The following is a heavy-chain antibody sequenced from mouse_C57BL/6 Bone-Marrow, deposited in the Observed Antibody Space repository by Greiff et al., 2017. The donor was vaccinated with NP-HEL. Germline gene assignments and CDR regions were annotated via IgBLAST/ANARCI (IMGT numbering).Heavy chain of an antibody. D-gene: IGHD1-1*01. CDR1: GYTFTSYW. CDR3: AITTVPSYAMDY. CDR2: IHPNSGST. J-gene: IGHJ4*01. Sequence: VQLQQPGAELVKPGASVKLSCKASGYTFTSYWMHWVKQRPGQGLEWIGMIHPNSGSTNYNEKFKSKATLTVDKSSSTAYMQLSSLTSEDSAVYYCAITTVPSYAMDYWGQGTSVTVSS. V-gene: IGHV1-64*01.